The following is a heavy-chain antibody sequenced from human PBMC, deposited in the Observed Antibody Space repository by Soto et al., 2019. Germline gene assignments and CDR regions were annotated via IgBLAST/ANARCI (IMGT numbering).Heavy chain of an antibody. Sequence: ASVKVSCKASGYTFTSYGISWVRQAPGQGLEWMGWISAYNGNTNYAQKLQGRVTMTTDTSTSTAYMELRSLRSDDTAVYYCARAVGDPDRDFFAAFDIWGQGTMVTVSS. J-gene: IGHJ3*02. CDR3: ARAVGDPDRDFFAAFDI. V-gene: IGHV1-18*01. CDR1: GYTFTSYG. D-gene: IGHD3-3*01. CDR2: ISAYNGNT.